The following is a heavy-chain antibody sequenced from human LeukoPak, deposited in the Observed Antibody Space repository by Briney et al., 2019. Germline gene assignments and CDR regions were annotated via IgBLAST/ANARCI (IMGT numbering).Heavy chain of an antibody. CDR3: AKVGGSGSYFPDY. D-gene: IGHD3-10*01. Sequence: GGSLRLSCAVSGFTFSSYAMSWVRQAPGKGLEWVSAISANAASTYNADSVKGRFTISRDNSRNTVYLQMNSLRAEDTAVYYCAKVGGSGSYFPDYWGQGTLVTVSS. J-gene: IGHJ4*02. CDR2: ISANAAST. CDR1: GFTFSSYA. V-gene: IGHV3-23*01.